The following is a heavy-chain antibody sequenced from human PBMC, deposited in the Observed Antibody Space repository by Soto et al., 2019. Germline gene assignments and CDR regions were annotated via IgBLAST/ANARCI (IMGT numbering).Heavy chain of an antibody. J-gene: IGHJ4*02. D-gene: IGHD3-10*01. CDR2: ISAYNGNT. V-gene: IGHV1-18*01. CDR3: ARDALYYYGSGSYPTLDY. CDR1: GYTFTSYG. Sequence: QVQLVQSGAEVKKPGASVKVSCKASGYTFTSYGISWVRQAPGQGLEWMGWISAYNGNTNYAQKLQGRGTMTPDTSTSTAYMGLRSLGSDDTAVYFCARDALYYYGSGSYPTLDYWGQGTLVTVSS.